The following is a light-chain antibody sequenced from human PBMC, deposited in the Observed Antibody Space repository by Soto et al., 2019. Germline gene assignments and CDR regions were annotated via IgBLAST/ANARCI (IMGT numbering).Light chain of an antibody. V-gene: IGKV1-5*03. CDR1: QSIVTY. J-gene: IGKJ1*01. CDR2: KAS. Sequence: DIQMPQSPSSLSASVGARVTITCRASQSIVTYLNWYLQKPGKAPKLLIYKASTLKIGGPSRFSHSGSGTEFTLTISSLQPYDFATYYCQHYDSYSEAFGQGTKVYIK. CDR3: QHYDSYSEA.